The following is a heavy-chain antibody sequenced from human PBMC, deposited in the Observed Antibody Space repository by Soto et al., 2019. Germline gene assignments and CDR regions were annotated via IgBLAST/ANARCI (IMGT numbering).Heavy chain of an antibody. J-gene: IGHJ6*02. CDR1: GYTFTSYY. Sequence: CKASGYTFTSYYIHWVRQAPGQGLEWVGAINPTGGSTTYAQMFQGRLTMTRDASTSTVYMEMSSLRSDDTALYYCARDRGRAAAGDYYYYGMDVWAQGTTVTVSS. D-gene: IGHD6-13*01. V-gene: IGHV1-46*01. CDR2: INPTGGST. CDR3: ARDRGRAAAGDYYYYGMDV.